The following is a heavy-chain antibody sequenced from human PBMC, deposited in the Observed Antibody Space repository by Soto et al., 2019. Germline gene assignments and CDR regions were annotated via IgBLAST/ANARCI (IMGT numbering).Heavy chain of an antibody. CDR1: GYSFTTYW. CDR2: IYPADSHT. V-gene: IGHV5-51*01. Sequence: HGESLKISCKGSGYSFTTYWIGWVRQMPGKGLEWMGVIYPADSHTRYSPSFQGQVTFSVDKSLSTAYLQWNTLKASDTARYFCARRRAWNDAFDFWGQGVLVTVSS. CDR3: ARRRAWNDAFDF. D-gene: IGHD1-1*01. J-gene: IGHJ4*02.